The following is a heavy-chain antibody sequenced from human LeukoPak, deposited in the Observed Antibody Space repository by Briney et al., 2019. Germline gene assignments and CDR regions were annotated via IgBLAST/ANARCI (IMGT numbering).Heavy chain of an antibody. CDR1: GDPISTGGYY. CDR2: IHYSGST. D-gene: IGHD3-3*01. V-gene: IGHV4-39*01. CDR3: ARQSPFYDFWSGYYGNWFDP. J-gene: IGHJ5*02. Sequence: SETLSLTCSVSGDPISTGGYYWSWIRQHPGKGLEWIGYIHYSGSTDYNPSLKSRVTISVDTSKNQFSLKLSSVTAADTAVYYCARQSPFYDFWSGYYGNWFDPWGQGTLVTVSS.